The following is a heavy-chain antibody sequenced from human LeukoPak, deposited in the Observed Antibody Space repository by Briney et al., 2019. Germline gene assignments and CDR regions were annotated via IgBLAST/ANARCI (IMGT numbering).Heavy chain of an antibody. CDR2: ISGSGGST. V-gene: IGHV3-23*01. D-gene: IGHD6-6*01. J-gene: IGHJ4*02. CDR3: ARDHFSSSSLDY. CDR1: GFTFSSYA. Sequence: GGSLRLSCAASGFTFSSYAMSWVRQAPGKGLEWVSAISGSGGSTYYADSVKGRFTISRDNAKNSLYLQMNSLRAEDTAVYYCARDHFSSSSLDYWGQGTLVTVSS.